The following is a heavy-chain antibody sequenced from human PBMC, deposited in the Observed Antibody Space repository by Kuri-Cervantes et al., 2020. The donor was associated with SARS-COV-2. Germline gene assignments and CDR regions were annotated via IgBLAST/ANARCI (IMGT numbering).Heavy chain of an antibody. Sequence: GESLKISCAASGFTVSSNYMSWVRQAPGKGLEWVSVIYSGGSTYYADSVKGRFTIPRDNSKNTLYLQMNSLRAEDTAVYYCARDRSNYKGNNWFDPWGQGTLVTVSS. CDR1: GFTVSSNY. V-gene: IGHV3-53*01. CDR3: ARDRSNYKGNNWFDP. D-gene: IGHD4-11*01. J-gene: IGHJ5*02. CDR2: IYSGGST.